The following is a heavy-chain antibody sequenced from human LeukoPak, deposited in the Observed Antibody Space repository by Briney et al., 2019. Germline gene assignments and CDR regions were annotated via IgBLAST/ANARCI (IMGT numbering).Heavy chain of an antibody. CDR3: ARTYYDILTGYNPYFDY. J-gene: IGHJ4*02. CDR2: ITASSTAI. CDR1: GFTFNTYT. Sequence: GGSLRLSCAASGFTFNTYTMNWVRQAPGKGLEWVSSITASSTAIYSADSVKGRFTISRDNAKNFLYLQMNSLRAEDTAVDYCARTYYDILTGYNPYFDYWGQGTLVTVSS. V-gene: IGHV3-21*01. D-gene: IGHD3-9*01.